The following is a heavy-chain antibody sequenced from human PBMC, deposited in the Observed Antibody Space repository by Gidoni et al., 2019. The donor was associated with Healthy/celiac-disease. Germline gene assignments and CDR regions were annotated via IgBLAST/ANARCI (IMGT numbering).Heavy chain of an antibody. CDR1: GGSISSYY. Sequence: QVQLQESGPGLVKPSETLSLTCTVSGGSISSYYWSWIRQPPGKGMEWIGYIYYSGSTNYNPSLKRRVTISVDTSKNQFSLKLSSVTAADTAVYYCARHFVGYDFWSGYFDYWVQGTLVTVSS. CDR2: IYYSGST. V-gene: IGHV4-59*08. J-gene: IGHJ4*02. CDR3: ARHFVGYDFWSGYFDY. D-gene: IGHD3-3*01.